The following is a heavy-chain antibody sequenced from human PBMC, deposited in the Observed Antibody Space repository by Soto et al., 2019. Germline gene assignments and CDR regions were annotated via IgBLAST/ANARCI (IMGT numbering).Heavy chain of an antibody. CDR2: ISYDGSNK. V-gene: IGHV3-30*18. Sequence: QVQLVESGGGVVQPGRSLRLSCAASGFTFSSYGMHWVRQAPGKGLEWVAVISYDGSNKYYADSVKGRFTISRDNSKNTLYLQMNSLIAEDTAVYYCAKGDYSSGWPNWGQGTLVTVSS. CDR3: AKGDYSSGWPN. CDR1: GFTFSSYG. D-gene: IGHD6-19*01. J-gene: IGHJ4*02.